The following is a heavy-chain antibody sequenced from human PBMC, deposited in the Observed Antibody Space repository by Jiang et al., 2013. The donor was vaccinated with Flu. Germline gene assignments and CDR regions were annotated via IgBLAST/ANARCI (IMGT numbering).Heavy chain of an antibody. CDR2: IDYRGNSGRT. V-gene: IGHV4-59*01. D-gene: IGHD1-26*01. J-gene: IGHJ4*02. Sequence: GSGLVKPSETLSLNCIVSGGPLSGYFWTWIRQPPGKGLQWIGYIDYRGNSGRTMYDPSLESRVAISADTSKNQFSLKLSSVTAADTAVYHCARFQPHYPPDSWGQGTLVTVSS. CDR1: GGPLSGYF. CDR3: ARFQPHYPPDS.